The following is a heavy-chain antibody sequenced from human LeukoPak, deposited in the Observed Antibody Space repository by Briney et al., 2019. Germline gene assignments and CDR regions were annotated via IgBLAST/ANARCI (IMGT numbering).Heavy chain of an antibody. D-gene: IGHD2-15*01. J-gene: IGHJ4*02. CDR3: VRSNGWTPDY. CDR1: GFTFSSYW. V-gene: IGHV3-7*01. Sequence: GGSLTLSCSASGFTFSSYWMNWVRQVPGKGLEWVAIIKQDGSEKFHVDSVKGRFTISRDNAKTSLFLQMNSLRVEDTSVYYCVRSNGWTPDYWGQGTLVTVSS. CDR2: IKQDGSEK.